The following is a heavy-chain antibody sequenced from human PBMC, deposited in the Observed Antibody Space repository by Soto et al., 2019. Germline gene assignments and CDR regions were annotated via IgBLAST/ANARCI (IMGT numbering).Heavy chain of an antibody. CDR2: ISYDGSNK. Sequence: GGSLRLSCAASGFTFSSYGMHWVRQAPGKGLEWVAVISYDGSNKYYADSVKGRFTISRDNSKNTLYLQMNSLRAEDTAVYYCAKDRIFRQWLVRSDFDYWGQGTLVTVSS. V-gene: IGHV3-30*18. J-gene: IGHJ4*02. CDR3: AKDRIFRQWLVRSDFDY. CDR1: GFTFSSYG. D-gene: IGHD6-19*01.